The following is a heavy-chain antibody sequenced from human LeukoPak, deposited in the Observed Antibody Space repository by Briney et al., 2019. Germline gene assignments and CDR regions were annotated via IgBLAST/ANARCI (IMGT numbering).Heavy chain of an antibody. CDR1: GGSISSYY. J-gene: IGHJ3*02. Sequence: PSETLSLTCTVSGGSISSYYWSWIRQPPGKGLEWIGYIYHSGSTYYNPSLKSRVTISVDRSKNQFSLKLSSVTAADTAVYYCAVPAAIQRAFDIWGQGTMVTVSS. V-gene: IGHV4-59*04. CDR3: AVPAAIQRAFDI. CDR2: IYHSGST. D-gene: IGHD2-2*01.